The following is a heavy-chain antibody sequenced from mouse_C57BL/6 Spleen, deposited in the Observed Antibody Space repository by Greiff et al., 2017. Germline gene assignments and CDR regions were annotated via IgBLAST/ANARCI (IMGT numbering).Heavy chain of an antibody. CDR1: GFTFSSYA. Sequence: EVQLVESGGGLVKPGGSLKLSCAASGFTFSSYAMSWVRQTPEQRLEWVATISDGGSYTYYPDNVKGRSTLSRDNAKNNLYLQMSQLKSEDTAMYYCARARDWYFDVWGTGTTVTVSS. CDR2: ISDGGSYT. CDR3: ARARDWYFDV. J-gene: IGHJ1*03. V-gene: IGHV5-4*01.